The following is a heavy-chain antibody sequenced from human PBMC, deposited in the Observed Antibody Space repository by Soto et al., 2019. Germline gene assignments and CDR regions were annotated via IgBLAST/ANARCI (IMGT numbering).Heavy chain of an antibody. D-gene: IGHD2-8*01. J-gene: IGHJ4*02. CDR2: INPSGGST. CDR3: ARGLGYCTNGLCQPPTY. Sequence: SVKVSSKASGYTSTSYYMQWVRQSPRQGLEWMGIINPSGGSTSYAQKFQGRVTMTRDTSTSTVYMELSSLRSEDTAVYYCARGLGYCTNGLCQPPTYWGQGTLVPVSS. CDR1: GYTSTSYY. V-gene: IGHV1-46*01.